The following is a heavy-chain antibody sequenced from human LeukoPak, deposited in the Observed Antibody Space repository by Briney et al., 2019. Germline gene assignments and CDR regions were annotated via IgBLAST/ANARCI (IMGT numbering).Heavy chain of an antibody. V-gene: IGHV3-23*01. CDR1: GFTFSTYA. D-gene: IGHD3-10*01. CDR2: ISGSGGST. CDR3: AKSGGLSGSGRLAMDV. Sequence: GGSLRLSCAASGFTFSTYAMSWVRLAPGKGLEWVSGISGSGGSTYYADSVKGRFTSSRDNSNNTLYVQMNSLRVEDTAVYYCAKSGGLSGSGRLAMDVWGQGITVTVSS. J-gene: IGHJ6*02.